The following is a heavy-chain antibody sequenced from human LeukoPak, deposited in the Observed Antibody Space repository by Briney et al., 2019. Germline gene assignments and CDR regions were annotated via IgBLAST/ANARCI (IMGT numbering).Heavy chain of an antibody. CDR1: GYSFSSFW. J-gene: IGHJ5*02. CDR2: IFPGDSDT. Sequence: GESLKISCKGSGYSFSSFWIAWVRQMPGECLEWMGIIFPGDSDTRYRPSLQGQVTISVDKSIDTAFLQWSSLKASDSAIYYCARLTSFADLLTATRRSWFDPWGQGTLVTVSS. CDR3: ARLTSFADLLTATRRSWFDP. V-gene: IGHV5-51*01. D-gene: IGHD2-21*02.